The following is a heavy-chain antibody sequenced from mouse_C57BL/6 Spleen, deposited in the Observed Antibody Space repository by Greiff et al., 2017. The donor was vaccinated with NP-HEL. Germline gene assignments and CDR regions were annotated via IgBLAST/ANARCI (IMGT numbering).Heavy chain of an antibody. V-gene: IGHV2-2*01. CDR3: ARNYDAYVDY. D-gene: IGHD2-12*01. CDR2: IWSGVST. J-gene: IGHJ2*01. CDR1: GFSLTSYG. Sequence: VQLQQSGPGLVQPSQSLSITCTVSGFSLTSYGVHWVRQSPGKGLEWLGVIWSGVSTDYNAAFISRLSISKDNSNSKVFYKMNSLQAADTAIYYCARNYDAYVDYWGQGTTLTVSS.